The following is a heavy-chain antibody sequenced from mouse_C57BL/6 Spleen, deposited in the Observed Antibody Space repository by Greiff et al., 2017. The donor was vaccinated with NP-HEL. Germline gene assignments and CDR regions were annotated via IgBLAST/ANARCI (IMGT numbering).Heavy chain of an antibody. Sequence: QVQLKQPGAELVMPGASVKLSCKASGYTFTSYWMHWVKQRPGQGLEWIGEIDPSDSYTNYNRKFNGKSTLTVDKSSSTAYMQLSSLTSEDSAVYYCARRDYGSSVDYWGQGTTLTVSS. D-gene: IGHD1-1*01. CDR3: ARRDYGSSVDY. V-gene: IGHV1-69*01. J-gene: IGHJ2*01. CDR1: GYTFTSYW. CDR2: IDPSDSYT.